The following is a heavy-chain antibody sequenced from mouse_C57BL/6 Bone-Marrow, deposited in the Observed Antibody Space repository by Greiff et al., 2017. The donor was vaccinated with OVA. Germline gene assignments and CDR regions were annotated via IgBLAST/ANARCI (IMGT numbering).Heavy chain of an antibody. CDR1: DSEVFPIAY. Sequence: VQLQQSGSELRSPGSSVKLSCKDFDSEVFPIAYMSWVRQKPGHGFEWIGGILPSIGRTIYGEKFEDKATLDADTLSNTAYLELNSLTSEDSAIYYCARLYDGDPYYFDYWGQGTTLTVSS. D-gene: IGHD2-3*01. V-gene: IGHV15-2*01. CDR3: ARLYDGDPYYFDY. J-gene: IGHJ2*01. CDR2: ILPSIGRT.